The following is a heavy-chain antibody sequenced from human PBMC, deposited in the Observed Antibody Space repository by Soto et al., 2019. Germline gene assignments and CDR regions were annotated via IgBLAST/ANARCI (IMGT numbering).Heavy chain of an antibody. CDR2: IIPIFGTA. CDR1: GGTFSSYA. J-gene: IGHJ4*02. V-gene: IGHV1-69*13. CDR3: ASMGEQLATYYFDY. D-gene: IGHD6-6*01. Sequence: SVKVSCTASGGTFSSYAISWVRQAPGQGLEWMGGIIPIFGTANYAQKFQGRVTITADESTSTAYMELSSLRSEDTAVYYCASMGEQLATYYFDYWGQGTLVTVSS.